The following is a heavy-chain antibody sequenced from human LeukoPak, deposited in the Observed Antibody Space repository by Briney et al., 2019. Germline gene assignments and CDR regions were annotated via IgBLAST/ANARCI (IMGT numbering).Heavy chain of an antibody. V-gene: IGHV1-46*01. Sequence: ASVKVSCKASGYTFTSYYMHWVRQAPGQRLEWMGIINPSGGSTNYAQKFQGRVTITTDESTSTAYMELSGLRSEDTAVYYCAREGLPGDYSVFDYWGQGTLVTVSS. CDR3: AREGLPGDYSVFDY. D-gene: IGHD4-17*01. CDR1: GYTFTSYY. CDR2: INPSGGST. J-gene: IGHJ4*02.